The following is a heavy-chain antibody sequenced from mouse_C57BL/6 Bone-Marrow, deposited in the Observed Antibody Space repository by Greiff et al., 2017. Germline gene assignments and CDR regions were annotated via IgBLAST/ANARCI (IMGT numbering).Heavy chain of an antibody. Sequence: EVQLQESGPGLAKPSQTLSLTCSVTGYSITSDYWNWIRTFPGNKLEYMGYISYSGSTYYNPSLKSRISITRDTSKNQYYLQLNSVTTEDTATYYCARRGDDYGPNYYAMDYWGQGTSVTVSS. V-gene: IGHV3-8*01. CDR3: ARRGDDYGPNYYAMDY. CDR1: GYSITSDY. J-gene: IGHJ4*01. CDR2: ISYSGST. D-gene: IGHD2-4*01.